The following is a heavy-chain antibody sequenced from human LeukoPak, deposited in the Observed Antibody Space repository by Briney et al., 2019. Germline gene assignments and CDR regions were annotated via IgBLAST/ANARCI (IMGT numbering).Heavy chain of an antibody. CDR1: GGSISSGSYY. CDR2: IYTSGST. J-gene: IGHJ4*02. CDR3: ARDHFTIGDS. Sequence: PSETLSLTCTVSGGSISSGSYYWSWIRQPAGKGLEWIGRIYTSGSTNYNPSLKSRVTISVDTSKNQFSLKLSSVTAADTAVYYCARDHFTIGDSWGQGTLVTVSS. D-gene: IGHD2-8*01. V-gene: IGHV4-61*02.